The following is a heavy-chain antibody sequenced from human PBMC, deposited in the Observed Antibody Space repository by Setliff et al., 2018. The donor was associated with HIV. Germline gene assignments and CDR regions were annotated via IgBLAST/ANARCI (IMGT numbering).Heavy chain of an antibody. J-gene: IGHJ4*02. CDR1: DQLISSGNY. CDR2: VYDSGNT. Sequence: PSETLSLTCAIPDQLISSGNYWGWIRQPPGRGLEWIGSVYDSGNTYYKPALESRAAISLDTSMNQFSRKLSSVTAADTAVYYCARGQLRYLANDYYFDYWGQGTRVTVSS. V-gene: IGHV4-38-2*01. D-gene: IGHD3-9*01. CDR3: ARGQLRYLANDYYFDY.